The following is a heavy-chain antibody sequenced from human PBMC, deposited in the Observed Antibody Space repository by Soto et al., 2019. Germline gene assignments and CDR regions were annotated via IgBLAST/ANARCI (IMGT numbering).Heavy chain of an antibody. CDR1: GFTFSTSG. CDR3: AKDWGSSGWYNWFDP. Sequence: ESGGGVVQSGRSLRLSCAASGFTFSTSGMHWIRQAPGKGLEWVAMISHDGGATYYVDSVEGRFTISRDTDKNTLHLQMDSLRPEDTATYYCAKDWGSSGWYNWFDPWGQGTLVTVSS. V-gene: IGHV3-30*18. J-gene: IGHJ5*02. CDR2: ISHDGGAT. D-gene: IGHD6-13*01.